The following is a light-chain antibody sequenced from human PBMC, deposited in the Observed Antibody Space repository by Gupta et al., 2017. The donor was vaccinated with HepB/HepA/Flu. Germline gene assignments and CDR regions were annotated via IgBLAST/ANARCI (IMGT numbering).Light chain of an antibody. CDR1: SPNIGNNY. J-gene: IGLJ3*02. V-gene: IGLV1-51*01. Sequence: QSVLTQPPSVSAAPGQKVTISCSGSSPNIGNNYVYWYQQLPGTAPKLLSYDTNKRPQWIPDRFPGSKSGKSDTRGITGLQTGDEADYYCGTWESSLSAGVVGGGTKLTVL. CDR3: GTWESSLSAGV. CDR2: DTN.